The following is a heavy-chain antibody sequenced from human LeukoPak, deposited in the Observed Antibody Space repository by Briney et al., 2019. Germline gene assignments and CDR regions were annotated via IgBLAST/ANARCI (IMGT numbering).Heavy chain of an antibody. CDR1: GFTFSSYG. CDR3: ARALATLNPSDY. D-gene: IGHD5-24*01. Sequence: GGSLRLSCAASGFTFSSYGMHWVRQAPGKGLEWVAVISYDGSNKYYADSVKGRFTISRGNSKNTLYLQMNSLRAEDTAVYYCARALATLNPSDYWGQGTLVTVSS. CDR2: ISYDGSNK. V-gene: IGHV3-30*03. J-gene: IGHJ4*02.